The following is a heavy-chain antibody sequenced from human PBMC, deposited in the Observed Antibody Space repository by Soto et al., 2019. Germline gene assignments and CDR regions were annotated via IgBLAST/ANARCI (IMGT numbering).Heavy chain of an antibody. CDR2: ISYDGSDQ. CDR3: AKDTGADY. J-gene: IGHJ4*02. V-gene: IGHV3-30*18. Sequence: QVQLVESGGGVVQPGRSLRLSCAASGFTFSSYGMYWVLQAPGKGLEWVARISYDGSDQFYGDSVKGRFTISRDNSKNTLYLQMNSLRSEDTAVYYCAKDTGADYWGQGTVVTVSA. D-gene: IGHD3-10*01. CDR1: GFTFSSYG.